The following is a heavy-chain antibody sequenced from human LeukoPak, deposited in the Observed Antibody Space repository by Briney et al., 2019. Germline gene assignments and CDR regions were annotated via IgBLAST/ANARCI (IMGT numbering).Heavy chain of an antibody. CDR1: GDSVCSNSAA. CDR2: TYYRSKWYN. J-gene: IGHJ4*02. CDR3: ARDLCGFVDF. Sequence: SQTLSLTCAISGDSVCSNSAAWHWIRQSPSRGLEWLGRTYYRSKWYNDYAVSVKSRITFNPDTSKNEFYLQLKSVTPEDTAVYYCARDLCGFVDFWGEGTLVTVSS. D-gene: IGHD5-12*01. V-gene: IGHV6-1*01.